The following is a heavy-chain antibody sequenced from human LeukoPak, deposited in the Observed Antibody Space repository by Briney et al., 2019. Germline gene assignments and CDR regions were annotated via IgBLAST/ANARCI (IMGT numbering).Heavy chain of an antibody. CDR2: ISAYNGNT. CDR3: ARVSGRDFANWFDP. Sequence: GASVKVSCKASGYTFTSYGISWVRQAPGQGLEWMGWISAYNGNTNYAQKLQGRVTMTTDTSTSTAYMELRSLRSDDTAVYYCARVSGRDFANWFDPWGQGTLVTVSS. V-gene: IGHV1-18*01. J-gene: IGHJ5*02. D-gene: IGHD3-3*01. CDR1: GYTFTSYG.